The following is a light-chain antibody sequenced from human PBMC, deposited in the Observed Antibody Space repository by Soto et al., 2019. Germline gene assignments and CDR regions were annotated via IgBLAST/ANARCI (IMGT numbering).Light chain of an antibody. CDR1: QSLLHSNGYNY. Sequence: DIVMTQSPLSLPVTPVEPASISCRSSQSLLHSNGYNYLDWYLQKPGQSPQLLIYLGSNRASGVPDRFSGSGSDTYFTLEISRVEADDVGVYYCMQPLENFRTFGQGTKVDI. CDR2: LGS. CDR3: MQPLENFRT. V-gene: IGKV2-28*01. J-gene: IGKJ1*01.